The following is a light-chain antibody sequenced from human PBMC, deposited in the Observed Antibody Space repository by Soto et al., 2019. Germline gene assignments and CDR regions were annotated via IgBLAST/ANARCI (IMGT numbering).Light chain of an antibody. CDR3: QSYDSGLTGAL. CDR2: GSS. J-gene: IGLJ2*01. CDR1: SSNIGAGYD. Sequence: QSVLTQPPSVSGAPGQSVTITCTGSSSNIGAGYDVHWYQQLRGTAHKLRNNGSSNRPSGVPDRFSGYKSGTSASLAITGLQTEDEADYYCQSYDSGLTGALFGGGTKLSVL. V-gene: IGLV1-40*01.